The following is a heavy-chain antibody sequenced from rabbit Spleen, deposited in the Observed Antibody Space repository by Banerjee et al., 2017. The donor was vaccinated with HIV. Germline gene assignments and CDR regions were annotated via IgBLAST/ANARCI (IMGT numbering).Heavy chain of an antibody. CDR3: ARNFDL. V-gene: IGHV1S40*01. J-gene: IGHJ4*01. CDR1: GVSFSSSDY. CDR2: VYAGSTATT. Sequence: QSLEESGGDLVKPGASLTLTCTASGVSFSSSDYICWVRQAPGKGLEWIGTVYAGSTATTDYARWAKGRFTISKTSSTTVTLQMTSLTAADTATYFCARNFDLWGPGTLVTVS.